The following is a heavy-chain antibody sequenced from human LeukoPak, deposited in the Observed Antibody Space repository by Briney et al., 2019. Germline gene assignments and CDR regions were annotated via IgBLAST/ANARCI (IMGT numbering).Heavy chain of an antibody. V-gene: IGHV3-74*01. CDR1: GFTFSLYW. CDR2: INSDGSST. CDR3: ASLDY. J-gene: IGHJ4*02. Sequence: SGGSLTLSCTASGFTFSLYWVHWARQAPGKGLVWVSSINSDGSSTSYADSVKGRFTISRDNAKNTLYLQMNTLRAEDTAVYYCASLDYWGQGTPVTVSS.